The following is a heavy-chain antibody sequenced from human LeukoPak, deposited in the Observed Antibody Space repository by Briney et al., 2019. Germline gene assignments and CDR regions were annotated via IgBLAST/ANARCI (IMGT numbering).Heavy chain of an antibody. CDR3: ARLYYYGSGKGNAFDV. J-gene: IGHJ3*01. V-gene: IGHV4-59*08. CDR2: ISDSGST. D-gene: IGHD3-10*01. CDR1: GGSISTYY. Sequence: PSETLSLTCTVSGGSISTYYWSWVRQPPGKGLEWIGYISDSGSTKYKPSLKSRVTISVDTSQNQFSLKLSSVTAADTAVYYCARLYYYGSGKGNAFDVWGQGTMVTVSS.